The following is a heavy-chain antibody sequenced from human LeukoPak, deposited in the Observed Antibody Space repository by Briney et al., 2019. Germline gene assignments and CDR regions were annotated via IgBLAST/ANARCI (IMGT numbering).Heavy chain of an antibody. CDR2: ISSDGSNK. D-gene: IGHD3-10*01. J-gene: IGHJ4*02. CDR3: ARALARGFDY. Sequence: GGSLRLSCAASGFTFSDYDMHWVRQAPGKGLEWVAVISSDGSNKYYADSVKGRFTISRDTSKNTLYLQMNSLRPEDTAVYYCARALARGFDYWGQGTLVTVSS. V-gene: IGHV3-30*03. CDR1: GFTFSDYD.